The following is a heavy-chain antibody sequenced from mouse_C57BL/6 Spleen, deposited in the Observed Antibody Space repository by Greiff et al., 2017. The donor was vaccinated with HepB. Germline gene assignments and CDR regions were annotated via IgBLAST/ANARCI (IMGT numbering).Heavy chain of an antibody. CDR2: ISYDGSN. CDR3: ALTVVATDYAMDY. CDR1: GYSITSGYY. Sequence: EVKLMESGPGLVKPSQSLSLTCSVTGYSITSGYYWNWIRQFPGNKLEWMGYISYDGSNNYNPSLKNRISITRDTSKNQFFLKLNSVTTEDTATYYCALTVVATDYAMDYWGQGTSVTVSS. J-gene: IGHJ4*01. V-gene: IGHV3-6*01. D-gene: IGHD1-1*01.